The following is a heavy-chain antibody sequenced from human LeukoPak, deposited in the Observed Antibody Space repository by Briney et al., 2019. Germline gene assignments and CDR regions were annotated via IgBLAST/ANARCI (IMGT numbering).Heavy chain of an antibody. D-gene: IGHD1-26*01. CDR1: GGSISSYY. Sequence: SETLSLTCTVSGGSISSYYWSWIRQPPGRGLEGLGYIYYSGSTNYTPSLKSRVTISVDTSKNQFSLKLSSVTAADTAVYYCASWSGSYPYYFDYWGQGTLVTVSS. V-gene: IGHV4-59*08. J-gene: IGHJ4*02. CDR3: ASWSGSYPYYFDY. CDR2: IYYSGST.